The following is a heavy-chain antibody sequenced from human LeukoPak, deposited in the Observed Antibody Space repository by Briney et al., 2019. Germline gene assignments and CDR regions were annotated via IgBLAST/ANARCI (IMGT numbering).Heavy chain of an antibody. CDR1: GFTFSSYW. J-gene: IGHJ4*02. CDR3: ARDGDIVVMDY. CDR2: INTDGTII. V-gene: IGHV3-74*01. D-gene: IGHD2-15*01. Sequence: GGSLRLSCAASGFTFSSYWMHWVRQTPGRGLVWVARINTDGTIIDYADSVKGRFTISRDNSKNTLYLQMNSLRAEDTAVYYCARDGDIVVMDYWGQGTLVTVSS.